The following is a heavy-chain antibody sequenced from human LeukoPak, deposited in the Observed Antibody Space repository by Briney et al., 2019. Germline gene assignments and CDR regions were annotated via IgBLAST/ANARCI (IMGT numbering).Heavy chain of an antibody. CDR2: IYYTGST. J-gene: IGHJ4*02. CDR3: VKSGGYGLIDY. D-gene: IGHD6-19*01. CDR1: GGSFSSYY. Sequence: SETLSLTCAVYGGSFSSYYLGWIRPPPGKGLEWIGNIYYTGSTYYNASLQSRVTISIDMSKNQFSLRLSSVTAADTAMYYCVKSGGYGLIDYWGQGTLVTVSS. V-gene: IGHV4-59*04.